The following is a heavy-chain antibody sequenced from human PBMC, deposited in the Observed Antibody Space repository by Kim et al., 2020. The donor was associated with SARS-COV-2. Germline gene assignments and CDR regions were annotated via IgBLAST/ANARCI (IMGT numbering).Heavy chain of an antibody. J-gene: IGHJ4*02. CDR2: IKSKTDGGTT. CDR1: GFTFSNAW. V-gene: IGHV3-15*01. CDR3: TTGGGIAAGVDY. D-gene: IGHD6-13*01. Sequence: GGSLRLSCAASGFTFSNAWMSWVRQAPGKGLEWVGRIKSKTDGGTTDYAAPVKGRFTISRDDSKNTLYLQMNSLKTEDTVVYYCTTGGGIAAGVDYWGQGTLVTVSS.